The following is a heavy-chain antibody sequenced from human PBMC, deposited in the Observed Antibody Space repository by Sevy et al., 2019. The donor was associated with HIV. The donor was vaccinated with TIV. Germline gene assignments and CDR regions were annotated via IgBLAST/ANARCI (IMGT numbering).Heavy chain of an antibody. CDR2: ISDSGGST. CDR1: GFTFSTYA. Sequence: GGSLRLSCAASGFTFSTYAMSWVRQTPGKGLQWVSVISDSGGSTYYADSVQGRFTISRDNSKDTMYLQVNSLRAEDTAVYYCARRPDLGSVIRTGVMDVWGQGTTVTDSS. J-gene: IGHJ6*02. D-gene: IGHD3-10*01. V-gene: IGHV3-23*01. CDR3: ARRPDLGSVIRTGVMDV.